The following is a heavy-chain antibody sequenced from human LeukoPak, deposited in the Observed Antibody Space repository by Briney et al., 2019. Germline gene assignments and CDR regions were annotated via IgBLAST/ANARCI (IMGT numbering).Heavy chain of an antibody. D-gene: IGHD6-19*01. CDR3: ARAVAGCDY. CDR1: GFTFSSFS. J-gene: IGHJ4*02. V-gene: IGHV3-30-3*01. CDR2: ISSDGSNK. Sequence: EGSLRLSCAASGFTFSSFSMHWVRQAPGKGLEWVSVISSDGSNKYYADSVKGRFTISRDNSKNTLSLQMDSLTPEDSALYYCARAVAGCDYWGQGTLVTVSS.